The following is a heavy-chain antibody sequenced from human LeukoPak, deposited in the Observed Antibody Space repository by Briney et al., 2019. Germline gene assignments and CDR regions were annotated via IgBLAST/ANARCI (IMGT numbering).Heavy chain of an antibody. CDR1: GGTFSSYA. V-gene: IGHV1-24*01. Sequence: ASVKVSCKASGGTFSSYAISWVRQAPGQGLEWMGGFDPEDGETIYAQKFQGRVTMTEDTSTDTAYMELSSLRSGDTAVYYCATDQGGFGELYSPNYYYYGMDVWGQGTTVTVSS. CDR3: ATDQGGFGELYSPNYYYYGMDV. CDR2: FDPEDGET. J-gene: IGHJ6*02. D-gene: IGHD3-10*01.